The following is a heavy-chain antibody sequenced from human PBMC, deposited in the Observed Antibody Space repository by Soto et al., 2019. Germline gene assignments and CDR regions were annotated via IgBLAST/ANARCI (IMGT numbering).Heavy chain of an antibody. CDR2: ISSGSTNI. CDR1: GFTFSDFY. Sequence: QVQLVESGGGLVKPGGSLRLSCAASGFTFSDFYMSWIRQAPGKGLEWISYISSGSTNIFYADSVKGRFTVSRDNAKNSVYLQMDSLRAEDTAVYYCARDRNAAGSDDWCQGTLVTVAS. D-gene: IGHD1-1*01. CDR3: ARDRNAAGSDD. J-gene: IGHJ4*02. V-gene: IGHV3-11*01.